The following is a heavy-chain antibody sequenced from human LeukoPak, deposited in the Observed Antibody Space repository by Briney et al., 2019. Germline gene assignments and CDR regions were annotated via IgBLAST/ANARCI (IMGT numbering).Heavy chain of an antibody. J-gene: IGHJ3*02. CDR3: ARARHYYDSSGLLTDAFDI. CDR1: GGSFSGYY. D-gene: IGHD3-22*01. CDR2: INHSGST. V-gene: IGHV4-34*01. Sequence: SETLSLTCAVYGGSFSGYYWSWIRQPPGEGLEWIGEINHSGSTNYNPSLKSRVTISVDTSKNQFSLKLSSVTAADTAVYYCARARHYYDSSGLLTDAFDIWGQGTMVTVSS.